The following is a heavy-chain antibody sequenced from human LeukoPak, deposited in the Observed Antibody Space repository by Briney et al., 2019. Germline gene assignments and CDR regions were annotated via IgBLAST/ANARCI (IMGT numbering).Heavy chain of an antibody. CDR2: IYYSGST. Sequence: SETLSLTCTVSGGSISSSSYYWGWIRQPPGKGLEWIGSIYYSGSTYYNPSLKSRVTISVDTSKNQFSLKLSSVTAADTAVYYCARGFRILRGYSYDPWGQGTLVTVSS. CDR1: GGSISSSSYY. J-gene: IGHJ5*02. CDR3: ARGFRILRGYSYDP. V-gene: IGHV4-39*07. D-gene: IGHD5-18*01.